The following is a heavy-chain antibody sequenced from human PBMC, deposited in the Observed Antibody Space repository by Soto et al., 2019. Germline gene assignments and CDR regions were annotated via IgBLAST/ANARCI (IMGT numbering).Heavy chain of an antibody. V-gene: IGHV3-21*01. CDR3: ARGYHYYDSSGYDKWDAFDI. CDR1: GFTFSSYS. J-gene: IGHJ3*02. D-gene: IGHD3-22*01. CDR2: ISSSSYI. Sequence: GGSLRLSCAASGFTFSSYSMNWVRQAPGKGLEWVSSISSSSYIDYADSVKGRFTISRDNAKKSLYLQMNSLRAEDTAVYYCARGYHYYDSSGYDKWDAFDIWGQGTMVTVSS.